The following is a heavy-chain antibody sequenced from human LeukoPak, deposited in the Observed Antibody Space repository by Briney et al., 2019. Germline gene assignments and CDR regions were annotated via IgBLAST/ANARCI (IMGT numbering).Heavy chain of an antibody. CDR3: ARLIGYYDSSGYLDNWFDP. Sequence: GESLKISCKGSGYSFTSYWIAWVRQMSGKGLEWMGIIYPGDSNTRYSPSFQGQVTISADKSISTAYLQWSSLRASDTAMYYCARLIGYYDSSGYLDNWFDPWGQGTLVTVSS. CDR1: GYSFTSYW. D-gene: IGHD3-22*01. J-gene: IGHJ5*02. V-gene: IGHV5-51*01. CDR2: IYPGDSNT.